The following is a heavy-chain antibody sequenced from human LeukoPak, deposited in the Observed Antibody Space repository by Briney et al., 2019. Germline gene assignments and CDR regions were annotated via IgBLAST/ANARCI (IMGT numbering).Heavy chain of an antibody. CDR2: IYPGDSDT. V-gene: IGHV5-51*01. J-gene: IGHJ2*01. CDR1: GYSFTSNW. D-gene: IGHD4-17*01. Sequence: GESLKISCKGSGYSFTSNWIGWVRQMSGKGLEWMGIIYPGDSDTRYSPSFQGQVTISADKSISTAYLQWSSLKASDTAMYYCARIDYGDYGYWYFDLWGRGTLVTDSS. CDR3: ARIDYGDYGYWYFDL.